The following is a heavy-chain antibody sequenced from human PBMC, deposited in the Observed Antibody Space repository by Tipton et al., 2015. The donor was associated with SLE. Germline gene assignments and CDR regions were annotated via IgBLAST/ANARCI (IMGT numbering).Heavy chain of an antibody. CDR3: AKDFYYGDNYYGMDV. D-gene: IGHD4-17*01. J-gene: IGHJ6*02. Sequence: TLSLTCAVSGYSISSGYYWGWIRQPPGKGLEWIGSIYHSGSTYYNPSLKSRVTISVDTSKNQFSLKLSSVTAADTAVYYCAKDFYYGDNYYGMDVWGQGTTVTVSS. CDR2: IYHSGST. V-gene: IGHV4-38-2*02. CDR1: GYSISSGYY.